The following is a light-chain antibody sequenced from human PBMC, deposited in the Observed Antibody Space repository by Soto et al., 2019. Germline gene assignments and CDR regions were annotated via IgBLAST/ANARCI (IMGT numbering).Light chain of an antibody. J-gene: IGLJ1*01. CDR3: SSYGGYNNVV. CDR1: SSDVGGYNY. Sequence: QSVLSHPRSARWSPGHSVTISCTGTSSDVGGYNYVSWFQQHPGKAPKLIIHEVNQRPSGVPDRFSGSKSGNTASLTVSGLQAEDEGTHYCSSYGGYNNVVFGTGTKVTVL. CDR2: EVN. V-gene: IGLV2-8*01.